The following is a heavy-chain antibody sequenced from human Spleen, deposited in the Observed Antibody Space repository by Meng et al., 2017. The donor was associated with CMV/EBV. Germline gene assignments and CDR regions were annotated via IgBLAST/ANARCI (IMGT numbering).Heavy chain of an antibody. D-gene: IGHD6-19*01. CDR1: GGSISSSSYY. Sequence: SETLSLTCTVSGGSISSSSYYWGWIRQPPGKGLEWIGSIYYSGSTYYNPSLKSRVTISVDTSKNQFSLKLSSVTAADTAVYYCARRSVAVAGKYFDHWGQGTLVTVSS. CDR3: ARRSVAVAGKYFDH. J-gene: IGHJ4*02. V-gene: IGHV4-39*07. CDR2: IYYSGST.